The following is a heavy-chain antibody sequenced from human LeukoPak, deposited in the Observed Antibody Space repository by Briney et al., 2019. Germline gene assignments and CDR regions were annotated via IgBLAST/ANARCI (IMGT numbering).Heavy chain of an antibody. J-gene: IGHJ4*02. CDR2: VDGDGTGT. D-gene: IGHD5-24*01. Sequence: GGSLRLSCAASGFIFNNYWMHWVRHVPGKGLEWLSRVDGDGTGTSYADSVKGRFTISRDNAKNSLYLQMNSLRAEDTAIYYCAKDQGDGYNFWDYWGQGTLVTVSS. CDR3: AKDQGDGYNFWDY. CDR1: GFIFNNYW. V-gene: IGHV3-74*01.